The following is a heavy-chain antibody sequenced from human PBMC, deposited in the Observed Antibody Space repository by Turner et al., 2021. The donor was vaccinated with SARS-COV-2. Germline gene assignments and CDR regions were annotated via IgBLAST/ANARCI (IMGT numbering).Heavy chain of an antibody. CDR1: GYPLTELS. Sequence: VPLVQSGAEVKKPGASVKVSCKGSGYPLTELSMHRVRQAPGKGRECMGGFDPEDVKTIYAQKFQGRVTMTEDTSTDTAYMELSSLRSEDTAVYYCATGYAYCGGDCSIDYWGQGTLVTVSS. V-gene: IGHV1-24*01. J-gene: IGHJ4*02. CDR3: ATGYAYCGGDCSIDY. D-gene: IGHD2-21*02. CDR2: FDPEDVKT.